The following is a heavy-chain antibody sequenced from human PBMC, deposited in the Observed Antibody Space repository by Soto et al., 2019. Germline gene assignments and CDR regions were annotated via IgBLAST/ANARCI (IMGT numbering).Heavy chain of an antibody. CDR2: INPATGAA. CDR1: GYPVTAYY. Sequence: QLHLVQSGAVVKKPGASVTVSCSASGYPVTAYYMHWVRQAPGRGLEWMGGINPATGAAKYTQTFQGRVTLTRDTSTSTVFMELSGLPSEDPAVFYFARGGGVGVAGSAAFDMWGQGTLVTVSS. D-gene: IGHD3-3*01. CDR3: ARGGGVGVAGSAAFDM. J-gene: IGHJ3*02. V-gene: IGHV1-2*02.